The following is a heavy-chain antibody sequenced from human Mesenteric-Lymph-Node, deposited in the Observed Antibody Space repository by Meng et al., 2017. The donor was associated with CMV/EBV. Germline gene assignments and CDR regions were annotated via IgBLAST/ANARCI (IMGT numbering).Heavy chain of an antibody. CDR2: ISGNDGNT. Sequence: GGSLRLSCEASGFIFSSYAMSWVRQAPGQGLEWVSAISGNDGNTYYADSVKGRFTISRDNSKNTVYLQRNSLRAEDTAIYYCAKDQILEWLSLFDSWGQGTLVTVSS. D-gene: IGHD3-3*01. J-gene: IGHJ4*02. CDR3: AKDQILEWLSLFDS. V-gene: IGHV3-23*01. CDR1: GFIFSSYA.